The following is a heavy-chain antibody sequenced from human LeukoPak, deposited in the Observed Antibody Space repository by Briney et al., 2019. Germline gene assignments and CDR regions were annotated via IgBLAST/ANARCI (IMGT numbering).Heavy chain of an antibody. CDR3: ATDSGSEVDLDGFDI. J-gene: IGHJ3*02. CDR2: FYPEAGET. Sequence: ASVKVSCKISGYTLNELSIHWVRQAPVKGLEWMGGFYPEAGETMYAQKFQGRVTMTEDTSTDTAYMELRSLRSEDTAVYYCATDSGSEVDLDGFDIWGQGTMVTVSS. V-gene: IGHV1-24*01. D-gene: IGHD5-12*01. CDR1: GYTLNELS.